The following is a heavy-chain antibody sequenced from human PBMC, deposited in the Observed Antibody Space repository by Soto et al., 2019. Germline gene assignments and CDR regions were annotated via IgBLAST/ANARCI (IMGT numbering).Heavy chain of an antibody. CDR1: GYTFNNYG. CDR3: ARAVAEAGTFYYGMDV. J-gene: IGHJ6*02. V-gene: IGHV1-18*01. Sequence: QAQLVQSGAEVKKPGASVKVSCRASGYTFNNYGFSWVRRAPGQGPEWMGWISSYNANTNYAQRFQGRVTMTTDMSTSTAYMELRSLTSDDTGVYYCARAVAEAGTFYYGMDVWGQGTTVTVSS. CDR2: ISSYNANT. D-gene: IGHD6-19*01.